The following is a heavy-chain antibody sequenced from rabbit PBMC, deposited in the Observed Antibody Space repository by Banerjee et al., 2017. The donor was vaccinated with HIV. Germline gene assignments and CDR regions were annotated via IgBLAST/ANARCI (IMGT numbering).Heavy chain of an antibody. Sequence: QEQLVESGGGLVQPEGSLTLTCKASGFSFNNGYVMCWVRQAPGKGLEWIACINTISGDTVYATWAKGRFTISKTSSTTVTLQMTSLTAADTATYFCARDGSGWGANFNVWGPGTLVTVS. J-gene: IGHJ4*01. D-gene: IGHD4-1*01. CDR2: INTISGDT. V-gene: IGHV1S45*01. CDR1: GFSFNNGYV. CDR3: ARDGSGWGANFNV.